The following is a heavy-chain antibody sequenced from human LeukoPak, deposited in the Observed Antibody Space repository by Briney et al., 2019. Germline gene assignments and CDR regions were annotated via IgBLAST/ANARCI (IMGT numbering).Heavy chain of an antibody. CDR2: ISYDGSNK. J-gene: IGHJ6*02. V-gene: IGHV3-30-3*01. CDR1: GFTFSSYA. D-gene: IGHD3-16*02. Sequence: PGGSLRLSCAASGFTFSSYAMHWVRQAPGKGLEWVAVISYDGSNKYYADSVKGRFTISRDNSKNTLYLQMNSLRAEDTAVYYCARATITFGGVIVIPLYYYGMDVWGQGATVTVSS. CDR3: ARATITFGGVIVIPLYYYGMDV.